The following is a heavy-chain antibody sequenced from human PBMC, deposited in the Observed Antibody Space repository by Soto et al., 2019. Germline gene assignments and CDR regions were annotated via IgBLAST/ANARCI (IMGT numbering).Heavy chain of an antibody. V-gene: IGHV4-34*01. CDR2: INHSGST. D-gene: IGHD5-18*01. CDR3: ARGSGDTARIAPFDY. CDR1: GGSFSGYY. J-gene: IGHJ4*02. Sequence: SETLSLTCAVYGGSFSGYYWSWIRQPPGKGLEWIGEINHSGSTNYNPSLKSRVTISVDTSKNQFSLKLSSVTAADTAVYYCARGSGDTARIAPFDYWGQGTLVTVS.